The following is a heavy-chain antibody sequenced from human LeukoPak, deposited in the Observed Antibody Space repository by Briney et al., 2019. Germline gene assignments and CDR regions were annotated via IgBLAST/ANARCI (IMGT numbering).Heavy chain of an antibody. CDR3: AGGYYDNRGYYFDF. D-gene: IGHD3-22*01. Sequence: GASVKVSCKASGYTFTNSDINWVRQATGQGLEWMGWMNPNSGNTGYAQKFQGRVTMTKNTSISTAYMELSSLRSEGTAVYYCAGGYYDNRGYYFDFWGQGTLVTVSS. V-gene: IGHV1-8*01. CDR1: GYTFTNSD. J-gene: IGHJ4*02. CDR2: MNPNSGNT.